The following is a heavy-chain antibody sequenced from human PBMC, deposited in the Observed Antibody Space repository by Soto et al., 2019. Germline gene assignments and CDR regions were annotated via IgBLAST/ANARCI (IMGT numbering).Heavy chain of an antibody. J-gene: IGHJ5*02. CDR2: IIPILGIA. CDR3: ARDLDVDTAMVRFDP. D-gene: IGHD5-18*01. CDR1: GGTFSSYT. V-gene: IGHV1-69*04. Sequence: GASVKVSCKASGGTFSSYTISWVRQAPGQGLEWMGRIIPILGIANYAQKFQGRVTITADKSTSTAYMELSSLRSEDTAVYYCARDLDVDTAMVRFDPWGQGTLVTVSS.